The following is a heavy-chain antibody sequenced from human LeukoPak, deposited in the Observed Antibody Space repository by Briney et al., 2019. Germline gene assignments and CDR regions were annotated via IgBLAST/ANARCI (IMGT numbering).Heavy chain of an antibody. Sequence: GGSLRLSCAPSGFTFSSYWMSWVRQAPGKGLEWVANIKQDGSEKYYVDSVKGRFTISRDNAKNSLYLQMNSLRAEDTAVYYCASEPPAGDWFDPWGQGTLVTVSS. CDR1: GFTFSSYW. CDR2: IKQDGSEK. D-gene: IGHD2-8*02. V-gene: IGHV3-7*01. CDR3: ASEPPAGDWFDP. J-gene: IGHJ5*02.